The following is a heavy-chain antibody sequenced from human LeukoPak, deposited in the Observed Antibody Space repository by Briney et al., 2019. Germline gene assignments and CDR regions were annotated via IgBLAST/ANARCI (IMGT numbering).Heavy chain of an antibody. D-gene: IGHD6-19*01. V-gene: IGHV1-46*01. J-gene: IGHJ3*02. CDR3: ARALGAGTGAFDI. Sequence: ASVKVSCKASGYTFTSYYMHWVRKAPGQGLEWMGIINPSGGSTSYAQKFQGRVTMTRDTSTSTVYMELSSLRSEDTAVYYCARALGAGTGAFDIWGQGTMVTVSS. CDR1: GYTFTSYY. CDR2: INPSGGST.